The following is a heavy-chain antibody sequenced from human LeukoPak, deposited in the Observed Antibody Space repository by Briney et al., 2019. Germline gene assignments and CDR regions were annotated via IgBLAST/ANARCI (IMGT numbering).Heavy chain of an antibody. D-gene: IGHD5-24*01. J-gene: IGHJ6*03. V-gene: IGHV4-34*01. CDR3: ARDAISPYYSMAV. CDR1: GGSFSGYY. CDR2: INHSGST. Sequence: SETLSLTCAVYGGSFSGYYWSWIRQPPGKGLERIGEINHSGSTNYNPSLKSRVTLSVDTSKNPFSLKLSSVNAAATAVYYCARDAISPYYSMAVWGKGTTVTVYS.